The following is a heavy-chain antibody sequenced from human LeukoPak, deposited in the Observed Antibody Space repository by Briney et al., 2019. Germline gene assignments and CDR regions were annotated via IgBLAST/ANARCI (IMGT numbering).Heavy chain of an antibody. CDR1: GHSLNSGYY. CDR3: ARHNYLYGSGSYYIDY. D-gene: IGHD3-10*01. J-gene: IGHJ4*02. CDR2: IYYSGST. Sequence: SETLSLTCSVSGHSLNSGYYWGWIRQPPGKGLEWIGSIYYSGSTYYNPSLKSRVTISVDTSKNQFSLKLSSVTAADTAVYYCARHNYLYGSGSYYIDYWGQGTLVTVSS. V-gene: IGHV4-38-2*02.